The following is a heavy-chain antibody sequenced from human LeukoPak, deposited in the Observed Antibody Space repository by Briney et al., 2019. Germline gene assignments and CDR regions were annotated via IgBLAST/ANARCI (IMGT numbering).Heavy chain of an antibody. J-gene: IGHJ3*02. D-gene: IGHD6-19*01. Sequence: ASVKVSCKASGYTFTSYAMNWVRQAPGQGLEWMGWINTNTGNPTYAQGFTGRFVFSLGTSVSTAYLQISSLKAEDTAVYYCARGSGSGWYQVVHPDAFDIWGQGTMVTVSS. CDR1: GYTFTSYA. CDR2: INTNTGNP. CDR3: ARGSGSGWYQVVHPDAFDI. V-gene: IGHV7-4-1*02.